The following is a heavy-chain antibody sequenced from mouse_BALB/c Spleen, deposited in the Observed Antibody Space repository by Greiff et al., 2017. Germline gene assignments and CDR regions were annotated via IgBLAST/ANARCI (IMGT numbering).Heavy chain of an antibody. CDR2: IYPGDGDT. D-gene: IGHD1-1*01. J-gene: IGHJ3*01. Sequence: QVQLKESGAELARPGASVKLSCKASGYTFTSYWMQWVKQRPGQGLEWIGAIYPGDGDTRYTQKFKGKATLTADKSSSTAYMQLSSLASEDSAVYYCARQDYGSSYVAYWGQGTLVTVSA. V-gene: IGHV1-87*01. CDR3: ARQDYGSSYVAY. CDR1: GYTFTSYW.